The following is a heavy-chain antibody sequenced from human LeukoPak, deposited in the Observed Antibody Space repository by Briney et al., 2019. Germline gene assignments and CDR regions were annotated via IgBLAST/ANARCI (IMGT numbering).Heavy chain of an antibody. V-gene: IGHV3-21*01. CDR2: ISSGSSYI. J-gene: IGHJ3*02. Sequence: GGSLRLSCAASGFTFSSYSMNWVRQAPGKGLKWVSSISSGSSYIYYADSVKGRFTISRDNAKNSLYLQMNSLRAEDTAVYYCARGLYYDFWSGYHPLDIWGQGTMVTVSS. CDR3: ARGLYYDFWSGYHPLDI. CDR1: GFTFSSYS. D-gene: IGHD3-3*01.